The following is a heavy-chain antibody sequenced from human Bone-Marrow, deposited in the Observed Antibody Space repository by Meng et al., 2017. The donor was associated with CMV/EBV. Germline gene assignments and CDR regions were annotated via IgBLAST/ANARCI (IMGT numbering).Heavy chain of an antibody. CDR1: GYTFTSYY. Sequence: ASVKGSCKASGYTFTSYYMHWVRQAPGQGLEWMGIINPSGGSTSYAQKFQGRVTMTRDTSTSTVYMELSSLRSEDTAVYYCARPAGTTGTDYGMDVWGQGTTVTVSS. D-gene: IGHD1-7*01. CDR2: INPSGGST. V-gene: IGHV1-46*01. J-gene: IGHJ6*02. CDR3: ARPAGTTGTDYGMDV.